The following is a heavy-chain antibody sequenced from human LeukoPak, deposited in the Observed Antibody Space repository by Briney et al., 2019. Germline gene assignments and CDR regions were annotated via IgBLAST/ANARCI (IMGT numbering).Heavy chain of an antibody. D-gene: IGHD5-12*01. CDR3: VRHDGRGGATMGALDS. CDR1: AGSISSSSHH. J-gene: IGHJ4*02. V-gene: IGHV4-39*01. Sequence: PSETLSLTCTVSAGSISSSSHHWGWIRQSPGKGLEWIGSIYYGRTTYYNPSLNSRVTISVVTSKNQLSLQLNSVTAADTAVYYCVRHDGRGGATMGALDSWGQGSLVTVSS. CDR2: IYYGRTT.